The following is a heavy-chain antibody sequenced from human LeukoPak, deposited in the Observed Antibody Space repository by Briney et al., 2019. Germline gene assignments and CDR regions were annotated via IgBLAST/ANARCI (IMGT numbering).Heavy chain of an antibody. D-gene: IGHD3-9*01. J-gene: IGHJ4*02. Sequence: SETLSLTCTVSGDSISSYHWSWIRQPAGKGLEWIGRIYPSGSINYNPSLKSRVTMSVDTSKNQFSLKLSSVTAADTAVYYCARNAILREPYYFDYWGQGTLVTVSS. CDR1: GDSISSYH. CDR2: IYPSGSI. V-gene: IGHV4-4*07. CDR3: ARNAILREPYYFDY.